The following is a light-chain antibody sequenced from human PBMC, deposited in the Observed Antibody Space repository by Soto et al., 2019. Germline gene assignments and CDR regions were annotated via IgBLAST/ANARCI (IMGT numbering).Light chain of an antibody. Sequence: QSVLTQPASVSGSPGQSITISCTGTSSVVGSYNLVSWYQQHPGKAPKLMIYEGSKRPSGVSNRFSGSKSGNTASLTISGLQAEDEADYYCSSYTSSSTDVFGTGTKVTVL. CDR1: SSVVGSYNL. CDR3: SSYTSSSTDV. J-gene: IGLJ1*01. V-gene: IGLV2-14*02. CDR2: EGS.